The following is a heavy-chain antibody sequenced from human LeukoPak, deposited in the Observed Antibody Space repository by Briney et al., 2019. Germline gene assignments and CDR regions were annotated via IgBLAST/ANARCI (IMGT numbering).Heavy chain of an antibody. CDR2: INPSGGST. V-gene: IGHV1-46*01. CDR1: GYTLTSNY. D-gene: IGHD3-22*01. Sequence: ASVKVSCKASGYTLTSNYIHWVRQAPGQGLEWMGIINPSGGSTTYAQKFQGRVTMTRDTSTSTVYMELTSLRSEDTAVYYCARVYLGVYYYGSSGYSHLDYWGQGTLVTVSS. J-gene: IGHJ4*02. CDR3: ARVYLGVYYYGSSGYSHLDY.